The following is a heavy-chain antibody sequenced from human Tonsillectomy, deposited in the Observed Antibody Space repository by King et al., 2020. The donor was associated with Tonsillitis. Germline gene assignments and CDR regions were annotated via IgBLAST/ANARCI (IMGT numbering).Heavy chain of an antibody. CDR1: GFTFSSYG. D-gene: IGHD3-9*01. CDR3: AKDRKSPSRYFDWFLRGDSSVGP. CDR2: IRYDGSNK. J-gene: IGHJ5*02. Sequence: VQLVESGGGVVQPGGSLRLSCAASGFTFSSYGMHWVRQAPGKGLEWVAFIRYDGSNKYYADSVKGRFTISRDNSKNTLYLQMNSLRAEDTAVYYCAKDRKSPSRYFDWFLRGDSSVGPWGQGTLVTVSS. V-gene: IGHV3-30*02.